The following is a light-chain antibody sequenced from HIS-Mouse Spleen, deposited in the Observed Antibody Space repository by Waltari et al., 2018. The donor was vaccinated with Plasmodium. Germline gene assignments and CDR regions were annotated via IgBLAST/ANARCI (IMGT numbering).Light chain of an antibody. J-gene: IGLJ3*02. CDR2: EDS. CDR3: YSTDSSGNHRV. CDR1: ALPKKY. V-gene: IGLV3-10*01. Sequence: SYELTQPPSVSVSPGQTARITCSGDALPKKYAYWYQQKSGQGPGLFIYEDSKRPSGIPERFSGSSSGTRATLTIRGAQVEDEADYYWYSTDSSGNHRVFGGGTKLTVL.